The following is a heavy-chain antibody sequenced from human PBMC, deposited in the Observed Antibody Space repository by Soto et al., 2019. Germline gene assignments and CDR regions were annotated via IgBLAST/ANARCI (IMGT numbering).Heavy chain of an antibody. CDR1: GGTFSSYA. D-gene: IGHD3-22*01. Sequence: ASVKVSFKASGGTFSSYAISWVRQAPGQGLEWMGGIIPIFGTANYAQKFQGRVTITAXXXXXXAXMXLXXXXSEXTAVYYCARDWGYYYDSSGYYPNWFDPWGPG. J-gene: IGHJ5*02. CDR2: IIPIFGTA. CDR3: ARDWGYYYDSSGYYPNWFDP. V-gene: IGHV1-69*13.